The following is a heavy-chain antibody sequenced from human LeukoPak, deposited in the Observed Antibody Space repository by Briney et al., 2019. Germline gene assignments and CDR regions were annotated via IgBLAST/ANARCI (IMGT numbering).Heavy chain of an antibody. Sequence: SETLSLTCTVSGGSISSYYWSWIRQPPGKGLEWIAYIYYSGSTNYNPSLKCRVTISVDTSKNQFSLKLSSVTAADTAVYYCARGTIDGNSYFDYWGQGTLVTVSS. V-gene: IGHV4-59*01. CDR2: IYYSGST. D-gene: IGHD4-23*01. CDR3: ARGTIDGNSYFDY. CDR1: GGSISSYY. J-gene: IGHJ4*02.